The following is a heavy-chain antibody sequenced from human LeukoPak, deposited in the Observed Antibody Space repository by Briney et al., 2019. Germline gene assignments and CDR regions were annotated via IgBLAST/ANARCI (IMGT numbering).Heavy chain of an antibody. J-gene: IGHJ4*02. CDR2: ISSSRNTI. V-gene: IGHV3-11*01. CDR1: GFAVGSNY. CDR3: ARVGDTSGHYYPYYFDY. D-gene: IGHD3-22*01. Sequence: GGSLRLSCVASGFAVGSNYMSWVRQAPGKGLEWVSYISSSRNTIYYADSVKGRFTISRDNAKNSLYLQMNSLRAEDTAVYYCARVGDTSGHYYPYYFDYWGQGTLVTVSS.